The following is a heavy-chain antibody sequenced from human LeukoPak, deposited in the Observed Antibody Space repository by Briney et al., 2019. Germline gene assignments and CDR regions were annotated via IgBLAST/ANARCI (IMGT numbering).Heavy chain of an antibody. Sequence: ASVKVSCKPSGYTFTNYPINWVRQAPGQGLEWMGWVNTNTGNPTYAQGLTGRFVFSSDTSVSTAYLQISSLKPEDTAVYYCVSSDDTSGYSLYWGQGTLVTVSS. CDR3: VSSDDTSGYSLY. J-gene: IGHJ4*02. D-gene: IGHD3-22*01. CDR1: GYTFTNYP. CDR2: VNTNTGNP. V-gene: IGHV7-4-1*02.